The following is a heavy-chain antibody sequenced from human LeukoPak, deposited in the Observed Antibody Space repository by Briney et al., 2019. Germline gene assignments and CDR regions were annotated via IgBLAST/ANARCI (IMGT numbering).Heavy chain of an antibody. Sequence: RSLRLSCTLSGFTFSSYAMHWVRHAPGKGPDWVAVIQYDGTNKHYADSVKGRFTISRDNSNNTLYLQMNSLRAEDTAVYYCARDPHSSGWYFSAFDIWGQGTMVTVSS. CDR2: IQYDGTNK. CDR1: GFTFSSYA. J-gene: IGHJ3*02. V-gene: IGHV3-30-3*01. D-gene: IGHD6-19*01. CDR3: ARDPHSSGWYFSAFDI.